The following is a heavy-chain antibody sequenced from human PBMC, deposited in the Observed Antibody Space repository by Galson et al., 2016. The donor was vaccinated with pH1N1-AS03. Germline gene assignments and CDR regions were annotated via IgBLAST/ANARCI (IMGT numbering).Heavy chain of an antibody. V-gene: IGHV1-46*01. Sequence: SVKVSCKASGYTFSRYYMHWMRQAPGQGPEWMGVIDPSIGSTTYAQKFQGRVNMTRDTATTTAYMELRGLRSDDTAVYYCATYGSGSRGGFDYWGQGALITVSS. CDR1: GYTFSRYY. J-gene: IGHJ4*02. CDR2: IDPSIGST. CDR3: ATYGSGSRGGFDY. D-gene: IGHD3-10*01.